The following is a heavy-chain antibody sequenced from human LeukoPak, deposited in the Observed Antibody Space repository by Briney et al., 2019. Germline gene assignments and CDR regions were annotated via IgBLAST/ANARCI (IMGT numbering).Heavy chain of an antibody. Sequence: SETLSLTCDVSGVSINTCCYYWTWIRQPPGKGLEWIGYKYYSGSTRYNSSLRSRLTISLDSPKNQFSLRLTSVTAADTAVYYCARGRSYGFDFDSWGPGTLVIVSS. D-gene: IGHD5-18*01. CDR1: GVSINTCCYY. J-gene: IGHJ4*02. CDR3: ARGRSYGFDFDS. CDR2: KYYSGST. V-gene: IGHV4-61*01.